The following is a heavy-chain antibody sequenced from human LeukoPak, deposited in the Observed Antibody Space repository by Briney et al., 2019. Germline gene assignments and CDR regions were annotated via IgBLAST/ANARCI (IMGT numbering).Heavy chain of an antibody. CDR3: ARLGYSAYETYYFDY. CDR1: GFTFSRYW. D-gene: IGHD5-12*01. CDR2: INQDGSGT. Sequence: GGSLRPSCAASGFTFSRYWMSWVRQAPGKGLEWVAHINQDGSGTYYVDSVKGRFTISRDNAKNSLFLQMNSLRVEDTAVYYCARLGYSAYETYYFDYWGQGSLVTVSS. V-gene: IGHV3-7*04. J-gene: IGHJ4*02.